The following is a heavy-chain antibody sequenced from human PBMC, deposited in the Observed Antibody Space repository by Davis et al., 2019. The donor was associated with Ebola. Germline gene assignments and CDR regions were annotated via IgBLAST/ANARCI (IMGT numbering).Heavy chain of an antibody. Sequence: MPSETLSLTCTVSGYSISSGYYWGWIRQPPGKGLEWIGSIYHSGSTYYNPSLKSRVTISVDTSKNQFSLKLSSVTAADTAVYYCARRLWATPFDYWGQGTLVTVSS. CDR2: IYHSGST. CDR3: ARRLWATPFDY. D-gene: IGHD5-24*01. J-gene: IGHJ4*02. V-gene: IGHV4-38-2*02. CDR1: GYSISSGYY.